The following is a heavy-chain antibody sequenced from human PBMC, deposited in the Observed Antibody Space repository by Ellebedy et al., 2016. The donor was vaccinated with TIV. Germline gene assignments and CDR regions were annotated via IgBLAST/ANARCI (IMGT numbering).Heavy chain of an antibody. CDR1: GFIFSDYY. V-gene: IGHV3-11*01. CDR2: ISSSGTPI. CDR3: ARDTRFIDQRHIWFDP. Sequence: GRSLRLSCAASGFIFSDYYMSWIRQAPGKGLEWISYISSSGTPIYYADSVKGRFTISRDNAKNSLDLQMNSLRADDTAVYYCARDTRFIDQRHIWFDPWGQGAQVTVSS. D-gene: IGHD6-25*01. J-gene: IGHJ5*02.